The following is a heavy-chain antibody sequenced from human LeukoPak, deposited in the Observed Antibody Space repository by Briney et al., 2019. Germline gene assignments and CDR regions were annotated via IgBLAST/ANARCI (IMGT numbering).Heavy chain of an antibody. D-gene: IGHD3-10*01. J-gene: IGHJ4*02. CDR3: AKAWFASNNYFDY. V-gene: IGHV3-30*18. CDR2: ISYDGTNK. CDR1: GFTFSSYG. Sequence: GGSLRLSCAASGFTFSSYGMHWVRQAPGKGLEWVAVISYDGTNKYYADSVKGRFTISRDNSKSTLYLQMNSLRAEDTAVYYCAKAWFASNNYFDYWGQGTLVTVSS.